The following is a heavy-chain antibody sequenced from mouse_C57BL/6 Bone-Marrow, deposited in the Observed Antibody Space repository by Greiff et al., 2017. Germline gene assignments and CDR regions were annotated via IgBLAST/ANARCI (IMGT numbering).Heavy chain of an antibody. J-gene: IGHJ4*01. Sequence: LQQSGAELVRPGSSVKLSCKDSYFAFMASAMHWVKQRPGHGLEWIGSFTMYSDATEYSENFTGKATLTANTSSSTAYIELSSLTSEDTAIYYCARRDYSDDRAMDYWGQGTSVTVAS. V-gene: IGHV1-49*01. CDR1: YFAFMASA. D-gene: IGHD2-12*01. CDR2: FTMYSDAT. CDR3: ARRDYSDDRAMDY.